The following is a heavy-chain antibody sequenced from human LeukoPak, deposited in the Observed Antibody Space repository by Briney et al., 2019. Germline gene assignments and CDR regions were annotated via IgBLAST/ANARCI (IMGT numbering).Heavy chain of an antibody. CDR1: GFTFTSYA. CDR2: ISGSGGST. V-gene: IGHV3-23*01. CDR3: LIRPEDAIRDDY. D-gene: IGHD2-2*01. Sequence: GGSLRLSCAASGFTFTSYAMSWARQAPGQGLEWVAAISGSGGSTYYADSVQGRFTISRDNSKNTLYLQMNSLRAEDTAVYYCLIRPEDAIRDDYWGQGTLVTVSS. J-gene: IGHJ4*02.